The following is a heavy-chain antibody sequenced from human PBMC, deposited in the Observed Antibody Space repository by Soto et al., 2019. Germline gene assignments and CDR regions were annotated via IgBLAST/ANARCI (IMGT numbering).Heavy chain of an antibody. J-gene: IGHJ6*02. CDR2: IWYDGSNK. V-gene: IGHV3-33*01. CDR1: GFTFSSYG. Sequence: PGGSLRLSCAASGFTFSSYGMHWVRQAPGKGLEWVAVIWYDGSNKYYADSVKGRFTISRDNSKNTLYLQMNSLRAEDTAVYYCARDFITIFGVARPPYYYGMDVWGQGTTVTVSS. CDR3: ARDFITIFGVARPPYYYGMDV. D-gene: IGHD3-3*01.